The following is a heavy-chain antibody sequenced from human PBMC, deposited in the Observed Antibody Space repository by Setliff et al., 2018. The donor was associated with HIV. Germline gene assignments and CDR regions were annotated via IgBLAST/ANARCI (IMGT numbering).Heavy chain of an antibody. CDR2: IYTSGIT. J-gene: IGHJ6*03. CDR3: ARDRRGYYYGSGSCYMDV. CDR1: GDSISSYY. D-gene: IGHD3-10*01. Sequence: PSETLSLTCTVSGDSISSYYWSWIRQPPGKGLEWIGYIYTSGITDYNPSLKSRITISGDTSKNKLSLKLSSVTAADTAVYYCARDRRGYYYGSGSCYMDVWGTGTTVTVSS. V-gene: IGHV4-4*08.